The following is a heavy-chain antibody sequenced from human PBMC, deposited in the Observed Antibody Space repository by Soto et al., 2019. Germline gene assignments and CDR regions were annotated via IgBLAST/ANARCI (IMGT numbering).Heavy chain of an antibody. CDR3: VRLIGNSWLDF. CDR1: GDSVSSSSVT. Sequence: LSQTLSLTCAISGDSVSSSSVTWNWIRQSPSRVLEWLGRTYYRSKWYNDYAESVKSRITINPDTSKNQFSLHLNSVTPEDTAVYYCVRLIGNSWLDFWGQGTLVTVSS. J-gene: IGHJ5*01. D-gene: IGHD1-26*01. V-gene: IGHV6-1*01. CDR2: TYYRSKWYN.